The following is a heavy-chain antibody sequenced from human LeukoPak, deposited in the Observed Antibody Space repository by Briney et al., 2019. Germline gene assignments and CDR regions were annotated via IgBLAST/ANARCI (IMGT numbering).Heavy chain of an antibody. CDR2: ITSGSSYI. V-gene: IGHV3-21*01. Sequence: GGSLRLSCAASGFTFSSYNMNWVPQAPGKGLEWVSSITSGSSYIYYADSVKGRFTISRDNAKNSLDLQMNSLRAEDTAVYYCARDYSSSWTPKYFQHWGQGTLVTVSS. D-gene: IGHD6-13*01. J-gene: IGHJ1*01. CDR1: GFTFSSYN. CDR3: ARDYSSSWTPKYFQH.